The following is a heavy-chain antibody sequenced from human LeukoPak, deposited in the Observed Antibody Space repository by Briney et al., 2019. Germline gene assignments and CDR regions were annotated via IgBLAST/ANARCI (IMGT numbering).Heavy chain of an antibody. CDR1: GYIFTSYF. Sequence: ASVKVSCKASGYIFTSYFMHWVRQAPGQGLEWMGWINPNSGGTNYAQKFQGRVTMTRDTSISTAYMELSRLRSDDTAVYYCARVFYQYHYGSSGSVGDAFDIWGQGTMVTVSS. CDR3: ARVFYQYHYGSSGSVGDAFDI. CDR2: INPNSGGT. J-gene: IGHJ3*02. V-gene: IGHV1-2*02. D-gene: IGHD3-22*01.